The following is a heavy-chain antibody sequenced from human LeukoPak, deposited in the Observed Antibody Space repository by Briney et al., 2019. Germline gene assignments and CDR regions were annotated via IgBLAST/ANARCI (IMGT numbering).Heavy chain of an antibody. Sequence: SETLSLTCAVYGGSFSGYYWSWIRQPPGKGLEWIGEINHSGSTNYNPSLKSRVTISVDTSKNQFSLKLSSVTAADTAVYYCARGQKRIRCFDWLLYLDYWGQGTLVTVSS. D-gene: IGHD3-9*01. CDR1: GGSFSGYY. CDR2: INHSGST. V-gene: IGHV4-34*01. CDR3: ARGQKRIRCFDWLLYLDY. J-gene: IGHJ4*02.